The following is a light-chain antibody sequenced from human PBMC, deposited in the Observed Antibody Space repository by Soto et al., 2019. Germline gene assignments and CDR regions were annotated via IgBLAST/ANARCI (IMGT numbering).Light chain of an antibody. CDR1: SSDVGGYNY. CDR3: CSYAGSYTYV. CDR2: DVS. V-gene: IGLV2-11*01. Sequence: QSALTQPRSVSGSPGQSGTISCTGTSSDVGGYNYVSWYQQHPGKAPKLMIYDVSKRPSGVPDRFSGSKSGNTASLTISGLQAEYEADYYCCSYAGSYTYVFGTGTKVTVL. J-gene: IGLJ1*01.